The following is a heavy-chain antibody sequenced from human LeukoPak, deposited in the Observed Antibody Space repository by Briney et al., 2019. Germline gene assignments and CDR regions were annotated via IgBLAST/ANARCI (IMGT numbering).Heavy chain of an antibody. CDR1: GFTFSSHA. CDR2: VGTGFDT. CDR3: TKNVPGRAIDY. J-gene: IGHJ4*02. Sequence: GGSLRLSCVASGFTFSSHAMSWVRQAPGKGLEWVSTVGTGFDTYYTDSVKGRFTISRDNSKNTVSLQMSSLRAEDTATYYCTKNVPGRAIDYWGQGTLVTVSS. D-gene: IGHD2-15*01. V-gene: IGHV3-23*01.